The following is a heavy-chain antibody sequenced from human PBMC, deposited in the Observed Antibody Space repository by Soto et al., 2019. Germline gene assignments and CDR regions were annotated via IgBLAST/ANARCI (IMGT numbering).Heavy chain of an antibody. Sequence: PSETLSLTCTVSCGSISSYYWSWIRQPAGKGLEWIGRIYTSGSTNYNPSLKSRVTMSVDTSKNQFSLKLSSVTAADTAVYYCARGQGRGYCSSTSCYAFDYWGQGTLVTVSS. CDR2: IYTSGST. CDR1: CGSISSYY. CDR3: ARGQGRGYCSSTSCYAFDY. J-gene: IGHJ4*02. V-gene: IGHV4-4*07. D-gene: IGHD2-2*01.